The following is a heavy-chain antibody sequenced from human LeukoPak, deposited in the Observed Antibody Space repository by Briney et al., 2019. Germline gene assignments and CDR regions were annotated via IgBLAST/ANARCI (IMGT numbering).Heavy chain of an antibody. J-gene: IGHJ5*02. Sequence: ASVKVSCKVSGYTLTELSMHWVRQAPGKGLEWMGGFDPEDGETIYAQKFQGRVTMTEDTSTGTAYMELSSLRSEDTAVYYCALLGESREWFDPWGQGTLVTVSS. V-gene: IGHV1-24*01. CDR3: ALLGESREWFDP. D-gene: IGHD3-10*01. CDR2: FDPEDGET. CDR1: GYTLTELS.